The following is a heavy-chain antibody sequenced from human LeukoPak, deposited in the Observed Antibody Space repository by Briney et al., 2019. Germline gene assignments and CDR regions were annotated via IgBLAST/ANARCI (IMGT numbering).Heavy chain of an antibody. CDR3: ARAVWFGELLGWFDP. Sequence: GGSLRLSRAASGFTFSSYSMNWVRQAPGKGLEWVSSISSSSSYIYYADSVKGRFTISRDNAKNSLYLQMNSLRAEDTAVYYCARAVWFGELLGWFDPWGQGTLVTVSS. CDR2: ISSSSSYI. D-gene: IGHD3-10*01. J-gene: IGHJ5*02. CDR1: GFTFSSYS. V-gene: IGHV3-21*01.